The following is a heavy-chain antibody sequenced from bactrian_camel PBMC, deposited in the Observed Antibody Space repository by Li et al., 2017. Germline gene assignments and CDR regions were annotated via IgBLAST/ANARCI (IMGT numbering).Heavy chain of an antibody. D-gene: IGHD3*01. Sequence: VQLVESGGGSVQAGGSLRLSCVATGVTNSNNCMGWLRQTPGKKREGVAGIYTGGDGTFYYANSVKGRFTISRDNAKNILYLQMNSLKPDDTAMYYCASDRGTGSYWREVCATRPVEQYSYWGQGTQVTVS. J-gene: IGHJ4*01. CDR1: GVTNSNNC. CDR2: IYTGGDGT. V-gene: IGHV3S54*01. CDR3: ASDRGTGSYWREVCATRPVEQYSY.